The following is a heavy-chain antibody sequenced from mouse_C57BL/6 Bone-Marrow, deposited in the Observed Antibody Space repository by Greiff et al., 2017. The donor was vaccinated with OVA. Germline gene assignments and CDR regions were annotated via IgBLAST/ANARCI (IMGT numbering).Heavy chain of an antibody. V-gene: IGHV5-4*01. CDR2: ISDGGSYT. Sequence: EVHLVESGGGLVKPGGSLKLSCAASGFTFSSYAMSWVRQTPEKRLEWVATISDGGSYTYYPDNVKGRFTISRDNAKNNLYLQMSHLKSEDTAMYYCARGDYDYDGSWFAYWGQGTLVTVSA. CDR3: ARGDYDYDGSWFAY. CDR1: GFTFSSYA. J-gene: IGHJ3*01. D-gene: IGHD2-4*01.